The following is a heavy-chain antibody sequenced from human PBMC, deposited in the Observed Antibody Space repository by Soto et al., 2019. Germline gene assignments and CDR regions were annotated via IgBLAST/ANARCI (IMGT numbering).Heavy chain of an antibody. D-gene: IGHD4-4*01. V-gene: IGHV3-48*03. J-gene: IGHJ6*02. CDR3: ARDYSNYGMDV. CDR1: GFSLSSYE. CDR2: ISSSGSSI. Sequence: EVQLVESGGRPVQPGGSLRLSCAASGFSLSSYEMNWVRQAPGKGLVWVSYISSSGSSIYYADSVKGRFTISRDNAKNSLYLQMTSLRAEDTAAYYCARDYSNYGMDVWGQGTTVTVSS.